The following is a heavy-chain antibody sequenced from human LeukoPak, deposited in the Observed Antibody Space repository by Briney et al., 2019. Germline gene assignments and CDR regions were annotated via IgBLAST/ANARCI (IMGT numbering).Heavy chain of an antibody. Sequence: GSSVKVSCKASGGTFSSYAISWVRQAPGQGLEWMGRIIPIFGTANYAQKFQGRVTITTYESTSTAYMELSSLRSEDTAVYYCAREAPYNWNDDAFDIWGQGTMVTVSS. CDR1: GGTFSSYA. D-gene: IGHD1-20*01. J-gene: IGHJ3*02. CDR3: AREAPYNWNDDAFDI. V-gene: IGHV1-69*05. CDR2: IIPIFGTA.